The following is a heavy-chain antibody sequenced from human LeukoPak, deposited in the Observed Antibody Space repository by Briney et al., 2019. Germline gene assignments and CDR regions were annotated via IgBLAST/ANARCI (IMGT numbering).Heavy chain of an antibody. CDR3: ARVGSSGYYPDY. D-gene: IGHD3-22*01. CDR1: GFTFSNYW. Sequence: GGSLRLSCAASGFTFSNYWMHWVRQAPGKGLVWVSRINSDGSSTSYADSVKGRFTISRDNAKNTLYLQMNSLRAEDTAVYYCARVGSSGYYPDYWGQGTLVTVSS. V-gene: IGHV3-74*01. J-gene: IGHJ4*02. CDR2: INSDGSST.